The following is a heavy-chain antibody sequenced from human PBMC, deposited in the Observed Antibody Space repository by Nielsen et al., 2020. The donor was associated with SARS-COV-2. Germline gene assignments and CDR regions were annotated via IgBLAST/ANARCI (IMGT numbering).Heavy chain of an antibody. CDR1: GFTFSSYA. CDR3: AKDLYDSSGYGPFAY. J-gene: IGHJ4*02. D-gene: IGHD3-22*01. V-gene: IGHV3-23*01. Sequence: GGSLRLSCAASGFTFSSYAMSWVRQAPGKGLEWVSAISGSGGSTYYADSVKGRFTISRDNSKNTLYLQMNSLRAEDTAVYYCAKDLYDSSGYGPFAYWGQGTLVTVSS. CDR2: ISGSGGST.